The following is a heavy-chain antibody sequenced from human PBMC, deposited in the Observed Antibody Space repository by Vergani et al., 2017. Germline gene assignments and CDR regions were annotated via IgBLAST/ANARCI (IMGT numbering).Heavy chain of an antibody. V-gene: IGHV4-39*07. CDR3: ARDYYGSGSPLD. D-gene: IGHD3-10*01. Sequence: QLQLQESGPGLVKPSETLSLTCTVSGGSISSSSYYWGWIRQPPGKGLEWIGSIYYSGSTNYNPSLKSRVTISVDTSKNQFSLKLSSVTAADTAVYYCARDYYGSGSPLDWGQGTLVTVSS. J-gene: IGHJ4*02. CDR2: IYYSGST. CDR1: GGSISSSSYY.